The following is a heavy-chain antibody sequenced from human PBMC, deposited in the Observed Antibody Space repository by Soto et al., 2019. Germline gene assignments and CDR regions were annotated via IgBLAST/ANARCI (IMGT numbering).Heavy chain of an antibody. CDR2: MNPNSGNT. D-gene: IGHD3-10*01. CDR1: GYTFTRYD. Sequence: GASVKVSCKASGYTFTRYDINWVRQATGQGLEWMGWMNPNSGNTGYAQKFQGRVTMTRNTSISTAYMELSSLRSEDTAVYYCAKMVRGAGGYYYYYYGMDVWGQGTTVTVSS. CDR3: AKMVRGAGGYYYYYYGMDV. V-gene: IGHV1-8*01. J-gene: IGHJ6*02.